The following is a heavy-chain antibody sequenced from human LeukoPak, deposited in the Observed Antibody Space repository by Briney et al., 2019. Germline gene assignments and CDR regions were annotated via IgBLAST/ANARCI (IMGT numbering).Heavy chain of an antibody. D-gene: IGHD6-19*01. J-gene: IGHJ5*02. CDR1: GGSISSYY. V-gene: IGHV4-59*01. CDR3: ASQGAYSSGWYGFWVQKDGFDP. CDR2: IYYSRST. Sequence: SETLSLTCTVSGGSISSYYWSWIRQPPGKGLEWIGYIYYSRSTNYNPSLKSRVTISVDTSKNQFSLKLSSVTAADTAVYYCASQGAYSSGWYGFWVQKDGFDPWGQGTLVTVSS.